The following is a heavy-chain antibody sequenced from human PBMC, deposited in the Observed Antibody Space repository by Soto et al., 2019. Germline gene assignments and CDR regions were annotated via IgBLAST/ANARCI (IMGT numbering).Heavy chain of an antibody. CDR3: ASGGQTIIPKD. Sequence: SETLSLTCAVYGGSFSGYYWSWIRQPPGKGLDWIGEINHSGSTNYNPSLKSRVTISVDTSKNQFSLKLSSVTAADTAVYYCASGGQTIIPKDWGQGTLVTVSS. D-gene: IGHD3-9*01. CDR1: GGSFSGYY. V-gene: IGHV4-34*01. CDR2: INHSGST. J-gene: IGHJ4*02.